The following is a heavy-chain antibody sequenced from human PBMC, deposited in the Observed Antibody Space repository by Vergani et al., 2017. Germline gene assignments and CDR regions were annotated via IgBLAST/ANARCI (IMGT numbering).Heavy chain of an antibody. Sequence: QVQVVQSGAEVKKSGASVKVSCKTSGYTFSNYYMHWVRQAPGQGLEWMGIINPSGGHTNYAQKFQGRVTMTRDTSTSTVYMELSSLRSDDTATYYCARGDYGILTGYRYWGQGTLVTVSA. CDR2: INPSGGHT. V-gene: IGHV1-46*03. D-gene: IGHD3-9*01. CDR3: ARGDYGILTGYRY. J-gene: IGHJ4*02. CDR1: GYTFSNYY.